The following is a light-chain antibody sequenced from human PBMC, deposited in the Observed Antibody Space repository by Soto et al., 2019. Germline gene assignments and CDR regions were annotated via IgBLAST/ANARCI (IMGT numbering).Light chain of an antibody. CDR1: QSVSSSY. J-gene: IGKJ1*01. CDR2: GAS. CDR3: QQYGSSPTT. V-gene: IGKV3-20*01. Sequence: EIVLAQSPGTLSLSPGERATLSCRASQSVSSSYLAWYQQKPGQAPSLLIYGASSRATGIPDRFSGSGGGTVFTLTISRLAPEDVAVYYCQQYGSSPTTFGQGTKLEIK.